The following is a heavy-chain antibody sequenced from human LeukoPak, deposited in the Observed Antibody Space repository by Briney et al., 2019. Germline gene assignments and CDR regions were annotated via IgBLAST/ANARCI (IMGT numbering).Heavy chain of an antibody. D-gene: IGHD4-17*01. J-gene: IGHJ4*02. Sequence: GRSLRLSCAASAFTVSTNYMSWVRQAPRKGLGWVSSIYSGSSTYYADSVKGRFIVSRDNSKNTLYLQLNSLRGEDTAVYYCASQNTVMYYFDYWGQGTLVTVSS. CDR3: ASQNTVMYYFDY. CDR1: AFTVSTNY. CDR2: IYSGSST. V-gene: IGHV3-53*05.